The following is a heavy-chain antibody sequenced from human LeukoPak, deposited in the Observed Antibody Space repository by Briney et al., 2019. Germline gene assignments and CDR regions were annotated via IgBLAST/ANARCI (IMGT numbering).Heavy chain of an antibody. V-gene: IGHV4-39*07. CDR2: IYYSGSP. CDR1: GGSLRSSSYY. CDR3: ARLKDLWFDP. J-gene: IGHJ5*02. D-gene: IGHD2-15*01. Sequence: PSETVSLTCTVSGGSLRSSSYYWGWIRQPPGKGLEWIGSIYYSGSPYYNPPLKSLVPISVDTSKRQFSLELPSVTAAHTAVYYCARLKDLWFDPWGQGTLVRVSS.